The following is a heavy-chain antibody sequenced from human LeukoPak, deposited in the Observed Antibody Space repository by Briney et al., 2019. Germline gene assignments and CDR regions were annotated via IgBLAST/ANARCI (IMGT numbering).Heavy chain of an antibody. D-gene: IGHD1-26*01. Sequence: LPGGSLRLSCAASGFTFSSYAMSWVRQAPGKGLEWVSAISGSGGSTYYADSVKGRFTISRDNSKNTLYLQMNSLTAEDTAVYYCAKDGVVGATTSSYYFDYWGQGTLVTVSS. CDR2: ISGSGGST. V-gene: IGHV3-23*01. CDR3: AKDGVVGATTSSYYFDY. J-gene: IGHJ4*02. CDR1: GFTFSSYA.